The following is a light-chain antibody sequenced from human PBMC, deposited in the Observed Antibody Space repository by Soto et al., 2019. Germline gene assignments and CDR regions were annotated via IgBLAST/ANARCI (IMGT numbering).Light chain of an antibody. Sequence: DIQMTQSPSSLSASVGDRVTITCRASQSISNFLNWYQQKPGKAPELLIYAASSLHSGVPSRFSGSGSGTNFTLTISSLKPEDFATYSCQQSYNTPYTFGQGTKLEIK. CDR1: QSISNF. CDR3: QQSYNTPYT. V-gene: IGKV1-39*01. J-gene: IGKJ2*01. CDR2: AAS.